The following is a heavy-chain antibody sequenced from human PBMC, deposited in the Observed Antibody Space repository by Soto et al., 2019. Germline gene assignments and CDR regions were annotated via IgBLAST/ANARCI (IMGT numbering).Heavy chain of an antibody. J-gene: IGHJ6*02. V-gene: IGHV1-69*13. CDR2: IIPIFGTA. Sequence: SVKVSCKASGGTFSSYAISWVRQETGQRLEWMGGIIPIFGTANYAQKFQGRVTITADESTSTAYMELSSLRSEDTAVYYCARERYSSYYYGMDVWGQGTTVTVSS. CDR3: ARERYSSYYYGMDV. CDR1: GGTFSSYA. D-gene: IGHD6-13*01.